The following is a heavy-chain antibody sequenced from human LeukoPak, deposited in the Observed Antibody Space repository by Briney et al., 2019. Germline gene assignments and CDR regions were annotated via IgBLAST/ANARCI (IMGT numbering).Heavy chain of an antibody. Sequence: ASVKVSCKASGYTFTGYYMHWVRQAPGQGLEWMGWINPNSGGTNYAQKFQGRVTMTRDTSISTAYMELSRLRSDDTAVYYCARDGLATVTTEYNWFDPWGQGTLVTVSS. CDR3: ARDGLATVTTEYNWFDP. CDR1: GYTFTGYY. J-gene: IGHJ5*02. CDR2: INPNSGGT. V-gene: IGHV1-2*02. D-gene: IGHD4-17*01.